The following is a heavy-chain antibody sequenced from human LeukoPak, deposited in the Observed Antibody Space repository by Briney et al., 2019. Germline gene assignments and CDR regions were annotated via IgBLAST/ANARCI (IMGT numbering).Heavy chain of an antibody. D-gene: IGHD3-3*01. V-gene: IGHV4-39*01. CDR1: GGSISSSSYY. Sequence: PSETLSLICTVSGGSISSSSYYWGWIRQPPGKGLEWIGSIYYSGSTYCNPSLKSRVTISVDTSKNQFSLKLSSVTAADTAVYYCARPTRYDFWSGYPGGAFDIWGQGTMVTVSS. CDR2: IYYSGST. CDR3: ARPTRYDFWSGYPGGAFDI. J-gene: IGHJ3*02.